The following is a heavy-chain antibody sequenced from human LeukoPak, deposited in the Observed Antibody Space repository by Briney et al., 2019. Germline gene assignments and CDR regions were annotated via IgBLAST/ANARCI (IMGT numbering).Heavy chain of an antibody. CDR2: ISSSSSYI. D-gene: IGHD4-17*01. Sequence: GGSLRLSCAASGFTFSSYSMNWVRQAPGKGLEWVSSISSSSSYIYYADSVKGRFTISRDNSENTLYLQMNSLRAEDTAVYYCAKADYGDPNWDYWGQGTLVTVSS. CDR3: AKADYGDPNWDY. J-gene: IGHJ4*02. CDR1: GFTFSSYS. V-gene: IGHV3-21*01.